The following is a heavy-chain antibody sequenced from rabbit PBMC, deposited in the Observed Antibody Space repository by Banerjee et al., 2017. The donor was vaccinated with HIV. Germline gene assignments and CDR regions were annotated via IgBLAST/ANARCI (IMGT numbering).Heavy chain of an antibody. Sequence: QQQLVESGGGLVKPGASLTLTCKASGFSFSGGYWMCWVRQAPGKGLEWIASIDTGDGTTYYASWVNGRFTVSLDNARNTVFLQMTSLTPADTATYFCTRAYDSGWGGYFNLWGPGTLVTVS. V-gene: IGHV1S45*01. J-gene: IGHJ4*01. CDR2: IDTGDGTT. CDR3: TRAYDSGWGGYFNL. CDR1: GFSFSGGYW. D-gene: IGHD4-1*01.